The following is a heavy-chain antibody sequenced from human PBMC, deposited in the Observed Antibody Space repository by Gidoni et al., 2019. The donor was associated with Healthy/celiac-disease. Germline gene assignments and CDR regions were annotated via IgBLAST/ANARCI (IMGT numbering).Heavy chain of an antibody. D-gene: IGHD6-6*01. CDR1: GFTVRSNY. Sequence: EVQLVESGGGLIQPGGSLRLSCAASGFTVRSNYMSWVRQAPGKGLEGVSVIYSGGSTYYADSVKGRFTISRDNSKNTLYLQMNSLRAEDTAVYYCARVGEYSRSFDYWGQGTLVTVSS. CDR2: IYSGGST. V-gene: IGHV3-53*01. CDR3: ARVGEYSRSFDY. J-gene: IGHJ4*02.